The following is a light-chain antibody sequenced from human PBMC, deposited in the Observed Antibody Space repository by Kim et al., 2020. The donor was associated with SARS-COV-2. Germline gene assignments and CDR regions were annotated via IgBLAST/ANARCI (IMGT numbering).Light chain of an antibody. V-gene: IGLV3-1*01. CDR3: QSWDSSVV. CDR1: KLGDKY. CDR2: QDT. Sequence: SVSPGQTASITCSGQKLGDKYASWYQQRPGQSPVLVIYQDTKRPSGIPERFSGSNSGNTATLTISGTQAMDEADYYCQSWDSSVVFGGGTQLTVL. J-gene: IGLJ3*02.